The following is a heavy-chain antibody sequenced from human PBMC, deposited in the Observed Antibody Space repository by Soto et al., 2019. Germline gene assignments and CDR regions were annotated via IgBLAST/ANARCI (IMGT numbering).Heavy chain of an antibody. Sequence: QVQLVQSGAEVKKPGSSVRVSCKAAGGPFSMFTFNWVRQAPGQGLEWMGGIIPRFRTTNYAPTLQDRVTITADESSNTLYMELSSLRSEDTAVYFCARGRGLYNSGRSQLDYWGQGTPVTVSS. CDR2: IIPRFRTT. D-gene: IGHD6-19*01. V-gene: IGHV1-69*01. CDR1: GGPFSMFT. CDR3: ARGRGLYNSGRSQLDY. J-gene: IGHJ4*02.